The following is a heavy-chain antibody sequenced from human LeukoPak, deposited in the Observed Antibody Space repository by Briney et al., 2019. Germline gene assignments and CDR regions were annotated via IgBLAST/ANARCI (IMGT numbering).Heavy chain of an antibody. J-gene: IGHJ1*01. CDR1: GFTFSDYY. CDR3: AAYSGSYPEYFQY. V-gene: IGHV3-11*04. CDR2: ISSSGSTI. Sequence: GGSLRLSCAASGFTFSDYYMSWIRQAPGKGLEWVSYISSSGSTIYYADSVKGRLTISRDNAKNSLYLQMNSLRAEDTAVYYCAAYSGSYPEYFQYWGQGILVTVSS. D-gene: IGHD1-26*01.